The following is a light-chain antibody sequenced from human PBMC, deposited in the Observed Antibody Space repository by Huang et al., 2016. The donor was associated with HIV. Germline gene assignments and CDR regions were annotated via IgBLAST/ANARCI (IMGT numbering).Light chain of an antibody. J-gene: IGKJ5*01. CDR3: QQYYSTPPIT. CDR1: QGISNS. CDR2: SAS. V-gene: IGKV1-NL1*01. Sequence: DIQMTQSPSSLSALVGDRVTITCRASQGISNSLAWYQQKPGKAPKLLLYSASRLKSGVPSRFSGSGSGTDYTLTISSLQPEDFATYYCQQYYSTPPITFGQGTRLEIK.